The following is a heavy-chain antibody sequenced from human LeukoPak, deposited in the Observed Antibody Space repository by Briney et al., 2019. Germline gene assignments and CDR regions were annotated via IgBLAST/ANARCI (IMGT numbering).Heavy chain of an antibody. CDR3: ARESGGWNYFDY. CDR1: GGSISNYY. J-gene: IGHJ4*02. D-gene: IGHD6-19*01. CDR2: IYTSGST. Sequence: PSETLSLTCTVSGGSISNYYWTWIRQPAGEGLEWNGRIYTSGSTNYNPSLKSRVTMSVDTSKNQFSLKLTSVTAADTAVYFCARESGGWNYFDYWGQGTLVTVSS. V-gene: IGHV4-4*07.